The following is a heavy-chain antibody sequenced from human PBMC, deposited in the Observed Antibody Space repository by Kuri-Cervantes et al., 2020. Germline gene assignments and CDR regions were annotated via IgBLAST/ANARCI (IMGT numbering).Heavy chain of an antibody. CDR3: ARDRGEWELLLGY. Sequence: GESLKISCAASGFTFSSYAMSWVRQAPGKGLGWVSSISSSSSYIYYADSVKGRFTISRDNAKNSLYLQMNSLRGDDTAVYFCARDRGEWELLLGYWGQGTLVTVSS. J-gene: IGHJ4*02. CDR1: GFTFSSYA. D-gene: IGHD1-26*01. CDR2: ISSSSSYI. V-gene: IGHV3-21*01.